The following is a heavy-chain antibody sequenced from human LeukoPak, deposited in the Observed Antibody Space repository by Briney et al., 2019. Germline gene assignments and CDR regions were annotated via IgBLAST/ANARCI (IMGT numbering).Heavy chain of an antibody. V-gene: IGHV1-46*01. CDR3: AREFAHVDTAMVFDY. CDR1: GYTFTSYY. Sequence: GASVKVSCKASGYTFTSYYIHWVRQAPGQGLEWMGIINPSGGSTSYAQKFQGRVTMTRDTSTSTVYMELSSLRSEGTAVYYCAREFAHVDTAMVFDYWGQGTLVTVSS. J-gene: IGHJ4*02. D-gene: IGHD5-18*01. CDR2: INPSGGST.